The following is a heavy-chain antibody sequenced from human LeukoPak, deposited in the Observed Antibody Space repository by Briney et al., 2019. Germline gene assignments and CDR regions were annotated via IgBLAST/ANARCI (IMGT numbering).Heavy chain of an antibody. D-gene: IGHD3-22*01. Sequence: GGSLRLSCAASGFTFSDYCMSWIRQAPGKGLEWVSYISSSGSTIYYADSVKGRFTISRDNAKNSLYLQMNSLRAEDTAVYYCARDYYYDSSGYTGYWGQGTLVTVSS. CDR2: ISSSGSTI. CDR1: GFTFSDYC. J-gene: IGHJ4*02. CDR3: ARDYYYDSSGYTGY. V-gene: IGHV3-11*01.